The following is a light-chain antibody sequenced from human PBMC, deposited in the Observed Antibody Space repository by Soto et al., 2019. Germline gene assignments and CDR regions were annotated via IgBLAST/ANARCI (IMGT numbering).Light chain of an antibody. CDR2: DAS. CDR3: QQYGSSPRT. V-gene: IGKV1-5*01. J-gene: IGKJ1*01. Sequence: DIQMTQSPSTLSASIGDRVTITCRASESIRTWLAWYQHKPGKAPKFLIYDASSLESGVPSRFSGSGSGTEFTLTISNLQPDDFAMYYCQQYGSSPRTFGQGTKVDIK. CDR1: ESIRTW.